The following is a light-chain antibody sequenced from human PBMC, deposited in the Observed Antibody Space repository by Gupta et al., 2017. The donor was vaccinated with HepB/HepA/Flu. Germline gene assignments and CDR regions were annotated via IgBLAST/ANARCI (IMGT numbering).Light chain of an antibody. CDR2: DAS. V-gene: IGKV3-11*01. CDR1: QSVSSY. Sequence: EIVLTQSPATLSLSPGERATLSCRASQSVSSYLAWYQQKPGQAPRLLIYDASNRDTGIPARFSGSGYGTDFTLTISSLEPEDFAVYYCQQRSNWPPVTFGGGTKVEIK. J-gene: IGKJ4*01. CDR3: QQRSNWPPVT.